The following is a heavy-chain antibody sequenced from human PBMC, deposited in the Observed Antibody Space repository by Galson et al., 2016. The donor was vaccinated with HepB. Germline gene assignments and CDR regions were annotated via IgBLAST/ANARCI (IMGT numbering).Heavy chain of an antibody. J-gene: IGHJ6*02. CDR1: GFTFDNYA. D-gene: IGHD5-12*01. V-gene: IGHV3-9*01. Sequence: SLRLSCAASGFTFDNYAVHWVRQAPGKGLEWVSGISGNGAIFGYAASVKGRFTISRDNGKNYLYLQTTSLRAEDTAIYYCAKIGGSDFGLDYYAMDVWGQGTTVTVSS. CDR3: AKIGGSDFGLDYYAMDV. CDR2: ISGNGAIF.